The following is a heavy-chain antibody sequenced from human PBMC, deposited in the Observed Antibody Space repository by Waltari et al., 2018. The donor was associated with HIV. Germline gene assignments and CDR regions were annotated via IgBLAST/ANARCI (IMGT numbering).Heavy chain of an antibody. V-gene: IGHV4-39*01. CDR2: IYYSGST. CDR3: ARPYSSSWYYFDY. J-gene: IGHJ4*02. Sequence: QLQLQESGPGLVKPSETLSLICTVSGGSISSSSYYWGWIRQPPGKGLEWIRSIYYSGSTYYNPSLKSRVTISVDTSKNQFSLKLSSVTAADTAVYYCARPYSSSWYYFDYWGQGTLVTVSS. D-gene: IGHD6-13*01. CDR1: GGSISSSSYY.